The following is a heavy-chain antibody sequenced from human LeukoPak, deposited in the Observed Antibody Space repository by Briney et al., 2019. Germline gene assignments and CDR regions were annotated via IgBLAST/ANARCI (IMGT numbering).Heavy chain of an antibody. D-gene: IGHD1-26*01. V-gene: IGHV1-18*01. J-gene: IGHJ5*01. CDR3: ARDHYYDVDS. Sequence: ASVRVSSEHSLYSSLAPATSCGREAPGQGLEWMGWIGNYNGNTNYSQNLQGRVTMTTDPSTNTAHMALRTLTSEDTALYSCARDHYYDVDSWGHGTPVTVSS. CDR1: LYSSLAPA. CDR2: IGNYNGNT.